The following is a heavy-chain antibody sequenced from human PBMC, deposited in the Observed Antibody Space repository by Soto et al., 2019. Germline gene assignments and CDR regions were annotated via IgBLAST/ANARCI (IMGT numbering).Heavy chain of an antibody. V-gene: IGHV3-23*01. D-gene: IGHD2-15*01. CDR1: GFTFNTYA. J-gene: IGHJ4*02. CDR3: ATGVMVAATRAPFDY. Sequence: GSLRLSCAASGFTFNTYAMTWVRQAPGKGLEWVSVISRSGGSIYYIDSVKGRFTISRDNSKNTLYLQMNSLRVEDTAVYYCATGVMVAATRAPFDYWGQGTLVTVSS. CDR2: ISRSGGSI.